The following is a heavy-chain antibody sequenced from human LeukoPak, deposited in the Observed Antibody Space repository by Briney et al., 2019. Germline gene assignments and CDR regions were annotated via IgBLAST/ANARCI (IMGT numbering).Heavy chain of an antibody. CDR1: GFSVGSDA. J-gene: IGHJ4*02. CDR3: AKDKGPVTADSPRFDY. V-gene: IGHV3-23*01. CDR2: ISGGGGST. D-gene: IGHD4-17*01. Sequence: GGSLRLSCAASGFSVGSDAMSWVRQAPGKGLEWVSSISGGGGSTYYADSVKGRFTISRDNSKNTLYLQMNSLRAEDTAIYYCAKDKGPVTADSPRFDYWGQGTLVTVSS.